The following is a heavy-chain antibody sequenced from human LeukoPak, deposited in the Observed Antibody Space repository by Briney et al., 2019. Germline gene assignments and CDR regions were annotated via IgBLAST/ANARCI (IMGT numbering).Heavy chain of an antibody. CDR1: GHTFTNYY. CDR3: ARIRDGYNDAYDI. CDR2: INPGGDNT. J-gene: IGHJ3*02. Sequence: ASVKVSCKASGHTFTNYYIHWVRQAPGQGLEWVGLINPGGDNTDYAQNFQGRVTMTRDTSTSTVYMGLSSLRSEDTAVYYCARIRDGYNDAYDIWGQGTMVTVSS. D-gene: IGHD5-24*01. V-gene: IGHV1-46*01.